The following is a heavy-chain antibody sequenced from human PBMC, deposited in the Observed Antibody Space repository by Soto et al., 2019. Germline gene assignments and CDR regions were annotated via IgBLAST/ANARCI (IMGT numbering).Heavy chain of an antibody. Sequence: QVQLVQSGAEVKKPGASVKVSCKASGYTFTSYYMHWVRQAPGQGLEWMGIINPSGGSTSYAQKFQGRVTMNRDTSTSTVYMELSSLRSEDTAVYYCARDRIGVVPAAIRNPYYYYGMDVWGQGTTVTVSS. D-gene: IGHD2-2*02. V-gene: IGHV1-46*01. CDR1: GYTFTSYY. CDR3: ARDRIGVVPAAIRNPYYYYGMDV. J-gene: IGHJ6*02. CDR2: INPSGGST.